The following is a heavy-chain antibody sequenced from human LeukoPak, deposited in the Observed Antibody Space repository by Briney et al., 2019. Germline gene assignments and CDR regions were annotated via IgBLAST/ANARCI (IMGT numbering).Heavy chain of an antibody. J-gene: IGHJ4*02. V-gene: IGHV1-18*01. CDR3: ARDGTFYSGSYSYYFDY. CDR2: ISVYNDNT. Sequence: ASVKVSCKASGYTFTSYGISWLRQAPGKGREWMGWISVYNDNTKYAQKFQGRVTMTTETSTSTAYMELRSLRSDDTAVYYCARDGTFYSGSYSYYFDYWGQGTLVTVSS. D-gene: IGHD1-26*01. CDR1: GYTFTSYG.